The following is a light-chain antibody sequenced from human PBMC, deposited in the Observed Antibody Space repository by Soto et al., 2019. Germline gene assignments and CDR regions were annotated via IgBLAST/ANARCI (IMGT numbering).Light chain of an antibody. Sequence: EIVLTQSPDTLSLSPGERATLFCRASQTLSINSLAWYQQKPGQAPRLLIYAASTRDTGIPDRFNGSGSGTDFALTINRLEPEDFAVYYCQQSPGTFGQGTKVEIK. J-gene: IGKJ1*01. CDR1: QTLSINS. CDR2: AAS. CDR3: QQSPGT. V-gene: IGKV3-20*01.